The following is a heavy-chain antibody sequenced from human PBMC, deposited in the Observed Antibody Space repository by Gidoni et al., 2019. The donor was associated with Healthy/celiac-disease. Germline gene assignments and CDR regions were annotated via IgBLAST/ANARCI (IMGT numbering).Heavy chain of an antibody. J-gene: IGHJ6*02. CDR2: INHSGST. D-gene: IGHD3-22*01. CDR1: GGSFSGYY. Sequence: QVQLQQWGAGLLKPSETLSLTCAVYGGSFSGYYWSWIRQPPGKGLEWIGEINHSGSTNYNPSLKSRVTISVDTSKNQFSLKLSSVTAADTAVYYCARIYYYDSSLWGGYYGMDVWGQGTTVTVSS. CDR3: ARIYYYDSSLWGGYYGMDV. V-gene: IGHV4-34*01.